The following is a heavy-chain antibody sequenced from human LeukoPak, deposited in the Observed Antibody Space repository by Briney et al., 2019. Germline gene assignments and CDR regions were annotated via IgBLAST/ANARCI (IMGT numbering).Heavy chain of an antibody. CDR2: ISYDGSNK. V-gene: IGHV3-30-3*01. CDR1: GFTFSSYA. D-gene: IGHD3-16*02. CDR3: ARSKLSGWFDP. Sequence: GGSLRLSCAASGFTFSSYAMHWVRQAPGKGLKWVAVISYDGSNKYYADSVKGRFTISRGNSKNTLYLQMNSLRAEDTAVYYCARSKLSGWFDPWGQGTLVTVSS. J-gene: IGHJ5*02.